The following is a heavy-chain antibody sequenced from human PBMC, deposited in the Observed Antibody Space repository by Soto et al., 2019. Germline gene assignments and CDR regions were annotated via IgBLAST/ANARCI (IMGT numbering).Heavy chain of an antibody. J-gene: IGHJ4*02. Sequence: QVQLVESGGGVVQPGRSLRLSCAASGFTFSSYGMHWVRQAPGKGLEWLAVISYDGINKYYADSVKGRFTISRDNSKNTLYLQMNSLRAEDTAVYYCAKRSSSSLRLLEYHFDYGGQGTLVTVSS. D-gene: IGHD6-6*01. V-gene: IGHV3-30*18. CDR3: AKRSSSSLRLLEYHFDY. CDR2: ISYDGINK. CDR1: GFTFSSYG.